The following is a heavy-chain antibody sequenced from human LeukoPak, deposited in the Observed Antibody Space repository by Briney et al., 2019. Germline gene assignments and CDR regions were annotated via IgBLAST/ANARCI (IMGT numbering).Heavy chain of an antibody. CDR2: TYYRSKWFN. CDR1: GDSVSSNSAA. Sequence: SQTLSLTCAISGDSVSSNSAAWTWIRQSPSRGLECLGRTYYRSKWFNDYAVCVQGRITINPETSKNQFSLKLNSVTAEDTAVYYCTRFNSNTKWFDPWGQGTLVTVSS. V-gene: IGHV6-1*01. J-gene: IGHJ5*02. D-gene: IGHD3-3*01. CDR3: TRFNSNTKWFDP.